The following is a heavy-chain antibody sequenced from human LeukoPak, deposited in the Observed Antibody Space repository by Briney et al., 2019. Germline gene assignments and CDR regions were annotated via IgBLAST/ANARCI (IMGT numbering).Heavy chain of an antibody. D-gene: IGHD2-2*01. J-gene: IGHJ6*02. CDR1: GFTFSSYG. Sequence: QPGGSLRLSCAASGFTFSSYGMHWVRQAPGKGLEWLAVIWYDGSNKYYADSVKGRFTISRDNSKNTLYLQMNSLRAEDTAVYYCARDGGVVPAAMLGYYYYGMDVWGQGTTVTVSS. CDR2: IWYDGSNK. CDR3: ARDGGVVPAAMLGYYYYGMDV. V-gene: IGHV3-33*01.